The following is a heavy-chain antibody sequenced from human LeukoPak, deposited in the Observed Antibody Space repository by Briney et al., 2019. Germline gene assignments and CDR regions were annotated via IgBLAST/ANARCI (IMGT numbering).Heavy chain of an antibody. V-gene: IGHV3-7*01. CDR2: IKQDGSEK. D-gene: IGHD3-10*01. Sequence: GGSLRLSCAASGFTFSSDWMSWVRQAPGKGLEWVANIKQDGSEKYYVDSVKGRFTISRDNAKNSLYLQMNSLRAEDTAVYYCARLGESTRYYYYGMDVWGQGTTVTVSS. J-gene: IGHJ6*02. CDR1: GFTFSSDW. CDR3: ARLGESTRYYYYGMDV.